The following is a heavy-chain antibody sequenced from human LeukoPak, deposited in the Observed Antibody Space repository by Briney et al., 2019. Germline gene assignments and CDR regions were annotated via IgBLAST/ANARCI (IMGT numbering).Heavy chain of an antibody. CDR1: GYTLTELS. J-gene: IGHJ4*02. D-gene: IGHD2-21*02. CDR2: FDPEDGET. Sequence: EASVKVSCKVSGYTLTELSMHWVRQAPGKGLEWMGGFDPEDGETIYAQKFQGRVTMTEDTSTDTAYMELSSLRSEDTAVYYCATGPPLAYCGGDCYYFDYWGQGTPVTVSS. CDR3: ATGPPLAYCGGDCYYFDY. V-gene: IGHV1-24*01.